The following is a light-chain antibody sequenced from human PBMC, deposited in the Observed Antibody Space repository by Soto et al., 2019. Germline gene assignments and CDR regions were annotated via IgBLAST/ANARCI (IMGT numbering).Light chain of an antibody. CDR2: QDT. J-gene: IGLJ2*01. Sequence: SYELTQPPSVSVSPGQTASITCSGDELGDKYTSWYQQKPGQSPVLVIFQDTKRPSRIPGRFSGSSSGNTATLTISGTQALDEADYYCQAWDSSTLIFGGGTQLTVL. CDR1: ELGDKY. V-gene: IGLV3-1*01. CDR3: QAWDSSTLI.